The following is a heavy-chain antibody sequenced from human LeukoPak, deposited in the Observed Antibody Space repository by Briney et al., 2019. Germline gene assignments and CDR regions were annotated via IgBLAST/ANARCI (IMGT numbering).Heavy chain of an antibody. CDR1: GYTFTGYY. Sequence: ASVKVPCKASGYTFTGYYMHWVRQAPGQGLEWMGWINPKSGGTNYLQKFQGRVTMTRDTSISTAYMELSRLRSDDTAVYYCARATAENDYWGQGTLVTVSS. V-gene: IGHV1-2*02. J-gene: IGHJ4*02. CDR3: ARATAENDY. CDR2: INPKSGGT. D-gene: IGHD1-14*01.